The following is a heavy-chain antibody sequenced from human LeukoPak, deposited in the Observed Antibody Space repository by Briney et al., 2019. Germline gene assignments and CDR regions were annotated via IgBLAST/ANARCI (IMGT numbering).Heavy chain of an antibody. J-gene: IGHJ4*02. CDR2: ISSSSSYI. CDR1: GFTVSSYS. Sequence: GGSLRLSCAASGFTVSSYSMTWVREAPGKGLEWVSSISSSSSYIYYADSVKGRFTNYRDNAKNSLYLQVNSLRAEDTAVYYCARGGLGYCSSTSCHKAIYFDYWGQGTLVTVSS. V-gene: IGHV3-21*01. D-gene: IGHD2-2*02. CDR3: ARGGLGYCSSTSCHKAIYFDY.